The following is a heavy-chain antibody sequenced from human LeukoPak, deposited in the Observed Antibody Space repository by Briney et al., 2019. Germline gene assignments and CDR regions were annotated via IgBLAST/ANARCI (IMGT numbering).Heavy chain of an antibody. Sequence: GGSLRLSCAASGFTFSTYSMNWVRQAPGKGLEWVSSITASSTAIYSADSVKGRFTISRDNAKNSLYLQMNSLRAEDTAVYYCARVGVLSSSWLLYWGQGTLVTVSS. CDR1: GFTFSTYS. J-gene: IGHJ4*02. D-gene: IGHD6-13*01. V-gene: IGHV3-21*01. CDR2: ITASSTAI. CDR3: ARVGVLSSSWLLY.